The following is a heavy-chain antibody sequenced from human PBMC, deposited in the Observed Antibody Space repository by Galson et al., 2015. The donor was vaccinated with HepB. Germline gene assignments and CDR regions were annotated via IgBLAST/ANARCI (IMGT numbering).Heavy chain of an antibody. CDR1: GFTFSSYW. CDR3: VRDRGRDGYAWGPGPIDS. Sequence: SLRLSCAASGFTFSSYWTQWVRQAPGKGLVWVSFIDSDGSNTRYADFVKGRFTISRDNAKNTVFLQMNSLRAEDGAVYYCVRDRGRDGYAWGPGPIDSWGQGALVTVSS. V-gene: IGHV3-74*01. D-gene: IGHD5-24*01. CDR2: IDSDGSNT. J-gene: IGHJ3*01.